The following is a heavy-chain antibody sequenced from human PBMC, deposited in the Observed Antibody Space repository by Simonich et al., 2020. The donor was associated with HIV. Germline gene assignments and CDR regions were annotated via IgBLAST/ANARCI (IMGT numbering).Heavy chain of an antibody. D-gene: IGHD6-13*01. CDR1: GYTFTSYA. CDR2: TNTNTGNP. J-gene: IGHJ6*02. Sequence: QVQLVQSGSELKKPGASVKVSCKASGYTFTSYAMNWVRQAPGQGLEWMGWTNTNTGNPKYAKGFTRRFVFSLDTSVSTAYLQISSLKAEDTAVYYWARGSWGAYYYYGMDVWGQGTTVTVSS. CDR3: ARGSWGAYYYYGMDV. V-gene: IGHV7-4-1*02.